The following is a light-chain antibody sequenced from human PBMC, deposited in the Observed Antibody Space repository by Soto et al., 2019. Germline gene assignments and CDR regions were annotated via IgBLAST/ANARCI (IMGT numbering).Light chain of an antibody. J-gene: IGLJ1*01. CDR1: SSDVGGYNY. V-gene: IGLV2-14*01. CDR2: EVN. CDR3: FSYTSGNTYV. Sequence: QAVVTQPASVSGSPGQSITISCTGTSSDVGGYNYVSWYQQRPGKAPKLMIYEVNKRPSGVSHRLSASKSGNTASLTISGLQAEDDADYYCFSYTSGNTYVFGTGTKVTVL.